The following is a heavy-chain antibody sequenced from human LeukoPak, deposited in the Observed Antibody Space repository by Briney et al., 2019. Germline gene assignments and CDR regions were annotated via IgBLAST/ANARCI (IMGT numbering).Heavy chain of an antibody. J-gene: IGHJ6*02. V-gene: IGHV3-23*01. Sequence: GGSLRLSCAASGFTFNTYVMSWVRQTPGKGLQWVSSIKSGGGTDYADSVNGRFTISRDNAKNSLYLQMNSLRAGDTAVYYCASDIVVVPAATIRGWYYYGMDVWGQWTTVTVSS. CDR3: ASDIVVVPAATIRGWYYYGMDV. D-gene: IGHD2-2*01. CDR2: IKSGGGT. CDR1: GFTFNTYV.